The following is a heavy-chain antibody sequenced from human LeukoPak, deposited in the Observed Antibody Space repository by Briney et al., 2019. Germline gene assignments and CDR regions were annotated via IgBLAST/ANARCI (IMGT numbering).Heavy chain of an antibody. CDR3: ASSGDYYGSGSYPY. CDR2: IYYSGST. Sequence: PSETLSLTCTVSGGSISSGGYYWSWIRQPPGEGLEWIGYIYYSGSTNYNPSLKSRVTISVDTSKNQFSLKLSSVTAADTAVYYCASSGDYYGSGSYPYWGQGTLVTVPS. J-gene: IGHJ4*02. V-gene: IGHV4-61*08. CDR1: GGSISSGGYY. D-gene: IGHD3-10*01.